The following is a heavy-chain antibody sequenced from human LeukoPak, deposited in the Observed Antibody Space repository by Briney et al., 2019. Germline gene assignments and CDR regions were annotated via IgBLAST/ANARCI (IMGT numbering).Heavy chain of an antibody. D-gene: IGHD6-6*01. CDR2: ISSSSSTI. J-gene: IGHJ6*03. CDR1: GFTFSSYS. Sequence: GGSLRLSCAASGFTFSSYSMNWVRQAPGKGLEWVSYISSSSSTIYYADSVKGRFTISRDNAKNSLYLQMNSLRAEDTAVYYCARDHSSSFLYYYYMDVWGKGTTVTVSS. CDR3: ARDHSSSFLYYYYMDV. V-gene: IGHV3-48*01.